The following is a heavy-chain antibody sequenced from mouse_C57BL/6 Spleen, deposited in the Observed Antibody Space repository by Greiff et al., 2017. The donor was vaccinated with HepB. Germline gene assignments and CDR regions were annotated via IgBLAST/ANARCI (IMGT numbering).Heavy chain of an antibody. D-gene: IGHD1-1*01. CDR2: ISGGGGNT. CDR1: GFTFSSYT. J-gene: IGHJ2*01. Sequence: EVKLMESGGGLVKPGGSLKLSCAASGFTFSSYTLSWVRQTPEKRLEWVATISGGGGNTYYPDSVKGRFTISRDNAKNTLYLQRSSLRSEDTALYYCARGTVVAPFDYWGQGTTLTVSS. CDR3: ARGTVVAPFDY. V-gene: IGHV5-9*01.